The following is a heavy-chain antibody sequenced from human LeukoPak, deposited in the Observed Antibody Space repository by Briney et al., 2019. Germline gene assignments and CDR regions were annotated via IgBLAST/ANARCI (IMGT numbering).Heavy chain of an antibody. Sequence: SETLSLTCTVSGGSISSSSYYWGWIRQPPGKGLEWIGYIYYSGSTNYNPSLKSRVTISVDTSKNQFSLKLSSVTAADTAIYYCTRAYRGWYPTFDYWGQGTLVTVSS. CDR1: GGSISSSSYY. V-gene: IGHV4-61*05. CDR3: TRAYRGWYPTFDY. D-gene: IGHD6-19*01. J-gene: IGHJ4*02. CDR2: IYYSGST.